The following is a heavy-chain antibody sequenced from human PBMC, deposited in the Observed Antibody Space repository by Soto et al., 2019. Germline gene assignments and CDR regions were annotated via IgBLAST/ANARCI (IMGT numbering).Heavy chain of an antibody. V-gene: IGHV3-21*01. CDR1: GFTFNTYD. Sequence: EVQLVESGGGLVKPGGSLRLSCAASGFTFNTYDMNWVHQATGNGLEWVSSITTSSAYIYYADSLKGRITISTDNAKKSLLLQMNRLIAEGTAVYYCVRSGTARLLRHSWFDTWGVGTLVTVSS. D-gene: IGHD2-21*01. J-gene: IGHJ5*02. CDR2: ITTSSAYI. CDR3: VRSGTARLLRHSWFDT.